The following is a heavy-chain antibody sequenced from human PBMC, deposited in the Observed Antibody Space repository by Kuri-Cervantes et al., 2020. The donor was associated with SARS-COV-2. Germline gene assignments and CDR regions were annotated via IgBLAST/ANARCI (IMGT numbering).Heavy chain of an antibody. V-gene: IGHV4-34*01. CDR1: GGSFSGYY. D-gene: IGHD4-17*01. Sequence: GSLRLSCAVYGGSFSGYYWSWIRQPPGKGLEWIGEINHSGSTYYNPSLKSRVTISVDTSKNQFSLKLSSVTAADTAVYYCARVDGDYVDWYFDLWGRGTLVTVSS. CDR3: ARVDGDYVDWYFDL. J-gene: IGHJ2*01. CDR2: INHSGST.